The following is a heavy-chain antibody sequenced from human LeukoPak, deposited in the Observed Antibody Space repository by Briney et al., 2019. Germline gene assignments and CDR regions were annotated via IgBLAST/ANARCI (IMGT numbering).Heavy chain of an antibody. D-gene: IGHD1-20*01. J-gene: IGHJ6*03. V-gene: IGHV1-8*03. CDR1: GYTFTSYD. Sequence: ASVKVSCKASGYTFTSYDINWVRQATGQGLEWMGWMNPNSGNTGYAQKFQGRVTITRNTSISTAYMELSSLRSEDTAVYYCAREAVTGTTLPYYYYMDVWGKGTTVTISS. CDR2: MNPNSGNT. CDR3: AREAVTGTTLPYYYYMDV.